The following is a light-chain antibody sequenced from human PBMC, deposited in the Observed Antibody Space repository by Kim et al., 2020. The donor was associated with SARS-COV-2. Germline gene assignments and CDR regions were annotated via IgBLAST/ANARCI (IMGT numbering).Light chain of an antibody. J-gene: IGKJ4*01. CDR1: QRIYSD. Sequence: VSPGERATLACRASQRIYSDLAWYQQKPGQTPRLLIYGASATATGVPARFSGSGSGTEFTLTISRLQPEDFAIYYCQQYEKWPVTFGGGTKVDIK. CDR3: QQYEKWPVT. CDR2: GAS. V-gene: IGKV3-15*01.